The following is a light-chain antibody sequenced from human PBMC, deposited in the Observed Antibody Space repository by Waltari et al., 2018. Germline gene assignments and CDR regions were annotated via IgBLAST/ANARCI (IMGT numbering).Light chain of an antibody. J-gene: IGLJ3*02. CDR2: EDY. CDR1: SGSIASNH. CDR3: QSYDGINWM. V-gene: IGLV6-57*03. Sequence: NFMLTQPHSVSESPGKTVTIPCTRSSGSIASNHVQWFQQRPGSAPTTVIYEDYQRPSGVPDRFSGSIDSSSNSASLTISGLKTEDEADYYCQSYDGINWMFGGGTKLTVL.